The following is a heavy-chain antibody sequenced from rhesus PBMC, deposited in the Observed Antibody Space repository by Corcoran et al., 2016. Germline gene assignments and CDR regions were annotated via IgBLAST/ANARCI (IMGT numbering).Heavy chain of an antibody. Sequence: EVQLVESGGGLVQPGGSLRLSCVASGFTFNNYDMSWVRQAPGKGLEWVSYITYTGETIYYAYSVRGLFTISGDNAKNSLSLQMSSLRAEDTAVYYCVSGRLSRFDVWGPGVLVTVSS. CDR3: VSGRLSRFDV. CDR1: GFTFNNYD. D-gene: IGHD2-39*01. CDR2: ITYTGETI. J-gene: IGHJ5-1*01. V-gene: IGHV3-136*01.